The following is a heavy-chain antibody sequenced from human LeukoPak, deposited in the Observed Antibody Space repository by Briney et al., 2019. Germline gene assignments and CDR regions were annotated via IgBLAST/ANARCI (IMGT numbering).Heavy chain of an antibody. D-gene: IGHD3-3*01. V-gene: IGHV4-34*01. CDR1: GGSFSGYY. CDR2: INHSGST. CDR3: ARGTIFGVVLHY. J-gene: IGHJ4*02. Sequence: SETLSLTCAVYGGSFSGYYWSWIRQPPGKGLEWIGEINHSGSTNYNPPLKSRVTISVDTSKNQFSLKLSSVTAAGTAVYYCARGTIFGVVLHYWGQGTLVTVSS.